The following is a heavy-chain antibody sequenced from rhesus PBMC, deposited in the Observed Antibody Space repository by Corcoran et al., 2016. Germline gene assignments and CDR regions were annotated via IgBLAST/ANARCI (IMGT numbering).Heavy chain of an antibody. CDR2: FFGSGGGT. D-gene: IGHD4-23*01. CDR1: GGSISDDYY. CDR3: AREYSNYGYFDY. V-gene: IGHV4-106*01. Sequence: QVQLQESGPGLVKPSETLSLTCAVSGGSISDDYYWSWLRQPPGKGVEWCGYFFGSGGGTNYNPSLQNRVTISKEAANNQLSLKLSSVTAADTAVYYCAREYSNYGYFDYWGQGVLVTVSS. J-gene: IGHJ4*01.